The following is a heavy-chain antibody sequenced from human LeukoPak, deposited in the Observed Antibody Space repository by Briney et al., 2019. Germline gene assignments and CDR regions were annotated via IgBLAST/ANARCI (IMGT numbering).Heavy chain of an antibody. CDR3: ARDSGWEVVLYASEI. V-gene: IGHV1-2*04. CDR1: GYTFTGYH. Sequence: ASVKVSCKASGYTFTGYHIHWVRQAPGQGLEWMGWINPKSGGTNFAQKFEGWVTMTRDTSMSTVYMELSRLKSDDTAVYYCARDSGWEVVLYASEIWGQGTMVTVSS. CDR2: INPKSGGT. D-gene: IGHD1-26*01. J-gene: IGHJ3*02.